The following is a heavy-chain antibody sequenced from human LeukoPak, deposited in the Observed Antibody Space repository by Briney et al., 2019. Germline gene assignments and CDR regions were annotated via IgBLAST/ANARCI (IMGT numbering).Heavy chain of an antibody. CDR3: ARGRAYSSSWFDY. CDR1: GYTFTGYY. V-gene: IGHV1-2*02. J-gene: IGHJ4*02. D-gene: IGHD6-6*01. CDR2: INPNSGGT. Sequence: ASVKVSCKASGYTFTGYYMHWVRQAPGQGLEWMGCINPNSGGTNYAQKFQGRVTITRNTSISTAYMELSSLRSEDTAVYYCARGRAYSSSWFDYWGQGTLVTVSS.